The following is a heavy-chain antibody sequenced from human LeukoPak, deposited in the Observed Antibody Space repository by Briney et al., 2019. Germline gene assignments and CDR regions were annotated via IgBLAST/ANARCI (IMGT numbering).Heavy chain of an antibody. CDR3: ARVRPSIVVVTAIPYYYCYYMDV. D-gene: IGHD2-21*02. CDR1: GFTVSSNY. Sequence: GGSLRLSCAASGFTVSSNYMSWVRQAPGKGLEWVSVIYSGGSTYYADSVKGRFTISRDNSKNTLYLQMNSMRAEDTAVYYCARVRPSIVVVTAIPYYYCYYMDVWGKGTTVTVSS. V-gene: IGHV3-53*01. J-gene: IGHJ6*03. CDR2: IYSGGST.